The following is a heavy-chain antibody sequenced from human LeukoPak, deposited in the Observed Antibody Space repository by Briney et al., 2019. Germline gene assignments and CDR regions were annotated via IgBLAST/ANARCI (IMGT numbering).Heavy chain of an antibody. D-gene: IGHD3-10*01. CDR3: AKVSQWFGELSCPDY. CDR1: GFTFSSYG. J-gene: IGHJ4*02. V-gene: IGHV3-30*18. CDR2: ISYDGSNK. Sequence: GGSLRLSCAASGFTFSSYGMHWVRQAPGKGLEWVAVISYDGSNKYYADSVKGRFTISRDNSKNKLYLQMNSMRAEDTAVYYCAKVSQWFGELSCPDYWGQGTLVTVSS.